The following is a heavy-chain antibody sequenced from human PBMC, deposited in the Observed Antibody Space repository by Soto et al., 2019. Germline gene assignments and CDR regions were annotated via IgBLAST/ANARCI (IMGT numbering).Heavy chain of an antibody. J-gene: IGHJ4*02. CDR2: TRNKANSYTT. CDR3: ARGIKWLRQYYFDD. CDR1: GFIFSDHY. D-gene: IGHD5-12*01. V-gene: IGHV3-72*01. Sequence: EVQLVESGGGLVQPGGSLRLSCAASGFIFSDHYMDWVRQAPGKGLEWVGRTRNKANSYTTEYAASVKGRFTISRDDSKNSLYLQMNSLKTEETAVYYCARGIKWLRQYYFDDWGQGTLVTVSS.